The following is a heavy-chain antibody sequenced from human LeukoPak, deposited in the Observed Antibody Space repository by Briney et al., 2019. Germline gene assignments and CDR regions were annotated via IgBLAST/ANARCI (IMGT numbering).Heavy chain of an antibody. V-gene: IGHV1-69*05. J-gene: IGHJ4*02. Sequence: ASVKVSCKASGGTFSSYAISWVRQAPGQGLEWMGGIIPIFGTANYAQEFQGRVTITTDESTSTAYMELSSLRSEDTAVYYCAREGITGTFSYFDYWGQGTLVTVSS. CDR3: AREGITGTFSYFDY. CDR1: GGTFSSYA. CDR2: IIPIFGTA. D-gene: IGHD1-7*01.